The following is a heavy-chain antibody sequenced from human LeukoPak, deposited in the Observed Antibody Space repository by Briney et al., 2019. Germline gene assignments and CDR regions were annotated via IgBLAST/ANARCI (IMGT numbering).Heavy chain of an antibody. CDR2: IIPILGIA. CDR3: ARSITMVRGVDY. J-gene: IGHJ4*02. V-gene: IGHV1-69*02. Sequence: SVKVSCKASGGTFSSYTISWVRQAPGQGLEWMGRIIPILGIANYAQKFQGRVTITADKSTSTAYMELSSLRSEDTAVYYCARSITMVRGVDYWGQGTLVTVSS. D-gene: IGHD3-10*01. CDR1: GGTFSSYT.